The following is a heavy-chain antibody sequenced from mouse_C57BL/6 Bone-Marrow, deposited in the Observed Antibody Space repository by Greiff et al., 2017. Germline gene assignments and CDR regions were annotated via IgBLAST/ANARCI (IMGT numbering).Heavy chain of an antibody. J-gene: IGHJ1*03. Sequence: EVQLQESGGGLVQPGGSLKLSCAASGFTFSDYYMYWVRQTPEKRLEWVAYISNGGGSTYYPDTVKGRFTISRDNAKNTLYLQMSRLKSEDTAMYDCARHSYYGKGYFDVWGTGTTVTVSS. CDR3: ARHSYYGKGYFDV. D-gene: IGHD2-1*01. CDR1: GFTFSDYY. V-gene: IGHV5-12*01. CDR2: ISNGGGST.